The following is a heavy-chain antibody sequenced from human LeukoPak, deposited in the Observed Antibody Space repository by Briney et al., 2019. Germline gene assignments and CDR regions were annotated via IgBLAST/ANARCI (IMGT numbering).Heavy chain of an antibody. D-gene: IGHD6-13*01. CDR3: AREPEGGGSWYYFDY. CDR2: TYYRSKWFN. Sequence: SQTLSLTCAISGDSVSSNSAAWNWIRQSPSRGLEWLGRTYYRSKWFNDHAISVKSRLTINHDTSKNQFSLQLNSVTPEDTAVYYCAREPEGGGSWYYFDYWGQGTLVTVSS. V-gene: IGHV6-1*01. CDR1: GDSVSSNSAA. J-gene: IGHJ4*02.